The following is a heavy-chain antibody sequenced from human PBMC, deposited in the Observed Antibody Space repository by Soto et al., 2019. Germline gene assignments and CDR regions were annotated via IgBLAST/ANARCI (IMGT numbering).Heavy chain of an antibody. Sequence: GASVKVSCKASGYTFTSYGISWVRQAPGQGLEWMGWISAYNGNTNYAQKLQGRVTMTTDTSTSTAYMELRSLRSDDTAVYYCARVPSLWFGELFPTNYYYYGMDVWGQGTTVTVSS. CDR2: ISAYNGNT. D-gene: IGHD3-10*01. CDR3: ARVPSLWFGELFPTNYYYYGMDV. CDR1: GYTFTSYG. J-gene: IGHJ6*02. V-gene: IGHV1-18*01.